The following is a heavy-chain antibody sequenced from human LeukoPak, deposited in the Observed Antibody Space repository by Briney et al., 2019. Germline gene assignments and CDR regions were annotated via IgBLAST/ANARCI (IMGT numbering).Heavy chain of an antibody. D-gene: IGHD5-18*01. Sequence: SETLSLTCTVSGYSISSGHYWGWIRQPPGKGLEWIGSMYHSGSTYYNPPLKSRVTISEDTSKNQFSLKLRSVTAADTAVYYCARDHAFDRGYSYAPGYYFDYWGQGTLVTVSS. CDR3: ARDHAFDRGYSYAPGYYFDY. CDR2: MYHSGST. J-gene: IGHJ4*02. CDR1: GYSISSGHY. V-gene: IGHV4-38-2*02.